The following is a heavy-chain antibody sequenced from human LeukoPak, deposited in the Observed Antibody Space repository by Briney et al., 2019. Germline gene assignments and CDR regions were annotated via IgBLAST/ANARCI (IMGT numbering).Heavy chain of an antibody. D-gene: IGHD5-18*01. CDR2: IRSRAYGGTT. CDR1: EFTFGDHA. V-gene: IGHV3-49*04. Sequence: GRSLRLSCTASEFTFGDHAMSWVRQAPGKGLEWVGFIRSRAYGGTTEYAPAVKGRFLISRDDSKSIAYLHMNSLKTEDTAVYYCARGPIPQWLYNGMDVWGQGTTVSVSS. CDR3: ARGPIPQWLYNGMDV. J-gene: IGHJ6*02.